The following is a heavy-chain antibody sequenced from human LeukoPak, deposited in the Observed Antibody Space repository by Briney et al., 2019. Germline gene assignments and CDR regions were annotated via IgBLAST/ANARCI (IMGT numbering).Heavy chain of an antibody. CDR3: AKDLAWFGDASAFDI. J-gene: IGHJ3*02. CDR2: ISGSGGST. V-gene: IGHV3-23*01. Sequence: GGSLRLSCAASGFTFSSYAMSWVRQAPGKGLEWVSAISGSGGSTYYADSVKGRFTISRDNSKNTPYLQMNSLRAEDTAVYYCAKDLAWFGDASAFDIWGQGTMVTVSS. CDR1: GFTFSSYA. D-gene: IGHD3-10*01.